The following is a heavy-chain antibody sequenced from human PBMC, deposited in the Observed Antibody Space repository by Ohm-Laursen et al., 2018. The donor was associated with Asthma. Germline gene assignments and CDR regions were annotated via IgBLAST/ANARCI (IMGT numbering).Heavy chain of an antibody. D-gene: IGHD2-8*01. V-gene: IGHV3-30-3*01. CDR1: GFTFSSYA. CDR3: ARDTNHYYYYGMDV. CDR2: ISYDGSNK. Sequence: SLRLSCTASGFTFSSYAMHWVRQAPGKGLEWVAVISYDGSNKYYADSVKGRFTISRDNSKNTLYLQMNSLRAEDTAVYYCARDTNHYYYYGMDVWGQGTTVTVSS. J-gene: IGHJ6*02.